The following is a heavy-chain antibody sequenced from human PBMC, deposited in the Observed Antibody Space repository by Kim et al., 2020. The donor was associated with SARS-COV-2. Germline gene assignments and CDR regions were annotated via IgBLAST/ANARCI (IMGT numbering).Heavy chain of an antibody. D-gene: IGHD3-22*01. V-gene: IGHV1-58*01. CDR2: IVVGSGNT. Sequence: SVKVSCKASGFTFTSSAVQWVRQARGQRLEWIGWIVVGSGNTNYAQKFQERVTITRDMSTSTAYMELSSLRSEDTAVYYCAADPGYYYDSSGGGMDVWGQGTTVTVSS. CDR1: GFTFTSSA. CDR3: AADPGYYYDSSGGGMDV. J-gene: IGHJ6*02.